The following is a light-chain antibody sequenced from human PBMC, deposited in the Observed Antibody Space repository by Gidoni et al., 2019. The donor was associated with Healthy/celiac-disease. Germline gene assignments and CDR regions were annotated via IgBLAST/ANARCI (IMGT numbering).Light chain of an antibody. CDR3: QQRSNWPT. CDR1: QSVGSY. CDR2: DAS. Sequence: EIVLTQSPATLSLSPGERATLSCRASQSVGSYLAWYQQKPGQAPRLLIYDASNRATGIPTRFSGSGSGTAFTLTISSLEPEDFAVYYCQQRSNWPTFGGGTKVEIK. V-gene: IGKV3-11*01. J-gene: IGKJ4*01.